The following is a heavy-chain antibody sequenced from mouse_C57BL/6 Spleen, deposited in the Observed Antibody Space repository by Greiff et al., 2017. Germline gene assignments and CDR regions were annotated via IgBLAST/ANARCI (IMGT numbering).Heavy chain of an antibody. D-gene: IGHD1-1*01. V-gene: IGHV1-52*01. CDR3: ARSHYYGSSYVAY. CDR1: GYTFTSYW. Sequence: QVQLQQPGAELVRPGSSVKLSCKASGYTFTSYWLHWVKQRPIQGLEWIGNIDPSDSETHYNQKFKDKATLTVDKSSSTAYMQLSSLTSEDSAVYYCARSHYYGSSYVAYWGQGTLGTVSA. J-gene: IGHJ3*01. CDR2: IDPSDSET.